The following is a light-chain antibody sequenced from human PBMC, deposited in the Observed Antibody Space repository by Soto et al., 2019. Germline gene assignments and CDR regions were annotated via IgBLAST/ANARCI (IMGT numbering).Light chain of an antibody. Sequence: EIVMTQSPATLSVSPGERATLSCRPSQSVASNLAWYQQKPGQAPRLLIYGASTRATGIPSRFSGSGSGTEFTFTISSLQSEDFAIYFCQQYNNWPPDRTFGQGTKVEIK. CDR3: QQYNNWPPDRT. J-gene: IGKJ1*01. CDR1: QSVASN. V-gene: IGKV3-15*01. CDR2: GAS.